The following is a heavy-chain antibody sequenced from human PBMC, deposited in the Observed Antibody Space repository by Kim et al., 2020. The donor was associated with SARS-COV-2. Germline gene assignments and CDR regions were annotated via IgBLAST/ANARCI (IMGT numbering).Heavy chain of an antibody. CDR1: SSSTGDYP. D-gene: IGHD3-16*01. CDR3: ARVGGP. V-gene: IGHV4-59*13. Sequence: SETLSLTCNASSSSTGDYPWNCLRQPRCNGLQGICDNYYSGGTNYYPSLTRGVTISVDTSTNQFSLKLSSVTAADTAVYYCARVGGPWRQGTLVTVSS. CDR2: NYYSGGT. J-gene: IGHJ5*02.